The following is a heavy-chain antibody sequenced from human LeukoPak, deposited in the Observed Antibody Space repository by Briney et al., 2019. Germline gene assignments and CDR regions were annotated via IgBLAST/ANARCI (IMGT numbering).Heavy chain of an antibody. CDR2: ISWNSGSI. Sequence: TGGSLRLSCAASGFTFDDYAMHWVRQAPGKGLEWVSGISWNSGSIGYADSVKGRFTISRDNAKNSLYLQMNSLRAEDTALYYCAKDLTVAGTLRSIYFDYWGQGTLVTVSS. V-gene: IGHV3-9*01. CDR1: GFTFDDYA. CDR3: AKDLTVAGTLRSIYFDY. J-gene: IGHJ4*02. D-gene: IGHD6-19*01.